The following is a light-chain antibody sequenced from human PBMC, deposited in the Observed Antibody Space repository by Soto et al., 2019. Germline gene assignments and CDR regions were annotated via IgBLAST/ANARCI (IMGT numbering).Light chain of an antibody. CDR3: SSFTTSRLYV. Sequence: LTQPTSVSGSPGQSIAIPCTGNGNDIGAYDYVSWYQQHPGKAPRLLIHGVRNRPPGISSRFSGFKSGLTASLTISGLQAEDEADYYCSSFTTSRLYVFGPGTKV. CDR2: GVR. J-gene: IGLJ1*01. CDR1: GNDIGAYDY. V-gene: IGLV2-14*01.